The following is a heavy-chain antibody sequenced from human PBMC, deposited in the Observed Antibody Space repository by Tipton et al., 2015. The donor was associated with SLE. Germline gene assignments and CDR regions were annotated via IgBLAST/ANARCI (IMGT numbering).Heavy chain of an antibody. J-gene: IGHJ4*02. D-gene: IGHD3-10*01. CDR2: ISSSGSTI. Sequence: QLVQSGGGLVQPGGSLRLSCAASGFTFSSYEMNWVRQAPGKGLEWVSYISSSGSTIYYADSVKGRFTISRDNAKNSLYLQMNSLRAEDTAVYYCARWKSTVRGVIIYYFDYWGQGTLVTVSS. V-gene: IGHV3-48*03. CDR1: GFTFSSYE. CDR3: ARWKSTVRGVIIYYFDY.